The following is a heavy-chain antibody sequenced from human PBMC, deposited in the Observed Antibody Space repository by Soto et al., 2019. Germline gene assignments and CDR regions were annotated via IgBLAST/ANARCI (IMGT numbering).Heavy chain of an antibody. CDR1: GGSISSGGYS. CDR3: AREGGIVGATAADY. CDR2: IYHSGST. Sequence: QLQLQESGSGLVKPSQTLSLTCAVSGGSISSGGYSWSWIRQPPGKGLEWIGYIYHSGSTYYNPSLKSRVTLSVDTSKNQFSLKLSSVTAADTAVYYCAREGGIVGATAADYWGQGTLVTVSS. V-gene: IGHV4-30-2*05. J-gene: IGHJ4*02. D-gene: IGHD1-26*01.